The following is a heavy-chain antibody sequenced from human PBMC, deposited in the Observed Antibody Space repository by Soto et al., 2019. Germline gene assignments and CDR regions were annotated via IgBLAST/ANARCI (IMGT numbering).Heavy chain of an antibody. Sequence: PGGSLRLSCAASGFTFSSYWMSWVRQAPGKGLEWVANIKQDGSEKYYVDSVRGRFTISRDNAKNSLYLQMNSLRAEDTAVYYCARVGRRGFGELHRADAFDIWGQGTMVTVSS. CDR3: ARVGRRGFGELHRADAFDI. V-gene: IGHV3-7*01. CDR1: GFTFSSYW. D-gene: IGHD3-10*01. J-gene: IGHJ3*02. CDR2: IKQDGSEK.